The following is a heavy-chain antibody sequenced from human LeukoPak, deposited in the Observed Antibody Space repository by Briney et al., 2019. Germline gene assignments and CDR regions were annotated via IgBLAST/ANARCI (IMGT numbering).Heavy chain of an antibody. Sequence: KSGGSLRLSCAASGFTFSSYSMNWVRKAPGKGLEWVSSISSSSSYIYYADSVKGRFTISRDNAKNSLYLQMNSLRAEDTAVYYCASTTDILGYCSSTSCAFDYWGQGTLVTVSS. CDR3: ASTTDILGYCSSTSCAFDY. CDR1: GFTFSSYS. D-gene: IGHD2-2*01. V-gene: IGHV3-21*01. J-gene: IGHJ4*02. CDR2: ISSSSSYI.